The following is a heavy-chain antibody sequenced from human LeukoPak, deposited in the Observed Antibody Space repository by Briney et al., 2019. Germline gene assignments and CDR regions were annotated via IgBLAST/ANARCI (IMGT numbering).Heavy chain of an antibody. CDR2: IIAIFGTA. CDR1: GGTFSSYA. CDR3: ARQGFHYDFWSGYFYFDY. Sequence: ASVKVSCKASGGTFSSYAISWVPEAPGQGLEWMGGIIAIFGTANYAQKFQGRVTITTDESTSTAYMELSSLRSEDTAVYYCARQGFHYDFWSGYFYFDYWGQGTLVTVSS. J-gene: IGHJ4*02. V-gene: IGHV1-69*05. D-gene: IGHD3-3*01.